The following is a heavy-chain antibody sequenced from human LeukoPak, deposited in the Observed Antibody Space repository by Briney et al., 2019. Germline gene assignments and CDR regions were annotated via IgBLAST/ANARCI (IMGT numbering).Heavy chain of an antibody. Sequence: NPSETLSLICSVSGDSIRTYYWSWIPQPAGKGLEWIAQINTSGSTNFNPSLKSRVSISMDTPNNQFSLMISSVTAADTAIYYCAGRGLSTGWTFDYWGHGTLVTVSS. CDR1: GDSIRTYY. V-gene: IGHV4-4*07. CDR3: AGRGLSTGWTFDY. CDR2: INTSGST. J-gene: IGHJ4*01. D-gene: IGHD6-25*01.